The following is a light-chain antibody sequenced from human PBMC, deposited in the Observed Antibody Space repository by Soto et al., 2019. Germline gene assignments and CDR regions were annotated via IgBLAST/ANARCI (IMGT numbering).Light chain of an antibody. Sequence: QSVLTQPASVSGSPGQSIAISCTGTSSDVGAYNFVSWYQQHPGKAPKLMIYEVSNRPSGVSSRFSGSKSGNTASLTISGLQPEDEADYYCSSFRSGGTLFGTGTKVTVL. J-gene: IGLJ1*01. V-gene: IGLV2-14*01. CDR3: SSFRSGGTL. CDR1: SSDVGAYNF. CDR2: EVS.